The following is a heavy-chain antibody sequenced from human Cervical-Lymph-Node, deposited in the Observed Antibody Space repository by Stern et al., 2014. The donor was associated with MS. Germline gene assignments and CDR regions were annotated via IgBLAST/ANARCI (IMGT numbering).Heavy chain of an antibody. CDR2: IYYSGRT. J-gene: IGHJ4*02. CDR3: ASHTQWLEDYFDY. Sequence: QMQLQESGPGLVKPSETLSLTCTVSGGSISSFYWSWIRQPPGKGLEWIGYIYYSGRTNYNPYLKSRVTISVDTSKNQFSLKLSSVTAADTAVYYCASHTQWLEDYFDYWGQGTLVTVSS. V-gene: IGHV4-59*01. CDR1: GGSISSFY. D-gene: IGHD6-19*01.